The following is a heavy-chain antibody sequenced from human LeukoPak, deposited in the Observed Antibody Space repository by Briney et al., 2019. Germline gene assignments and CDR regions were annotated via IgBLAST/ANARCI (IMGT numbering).Heavy chain of an antibody. CDR3: ARADRDGYNYDAFDI. J-gene: IGHJ3*02. CDR2: ISSSGSTI. D-gene: IGHD5-24*01. Sequence: GSLRLSCAASGFTFSSYEMNWVRQAPGKGLEWVLYISSSGSTIYYADSVKGRFTISRDNAKNSLYQQMNSLRAEDTAVYYCARADRDGYNYDAFDIWGQGTMVTVSS. CDR1: GFTFSSYE. V-gene: IGHV3-48*03.